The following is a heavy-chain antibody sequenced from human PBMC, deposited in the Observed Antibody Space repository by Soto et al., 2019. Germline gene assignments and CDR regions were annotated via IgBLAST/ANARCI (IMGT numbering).Heavy chain of an antibody. CDR2: ISSSAGTI. CDR3: ARAPYFGSGTYYYYALDV. Sequence: QVQLVESGGGLVKPGGSLRRSCAASGLTFSDHYMTWIRQAPGKGLEWISYISSSAGTIYYADSVKGRFTISRDNDKNSLYLQMTNLRAEDTAVYYCARAPYFGSGTYYYYALDVWGQGTTVTVSS. D-gene: IGHD3-10*01. CDR1: GLTFSDHY. V-gene: IGHV3-11*01. J-gene: IGHJ6*02.